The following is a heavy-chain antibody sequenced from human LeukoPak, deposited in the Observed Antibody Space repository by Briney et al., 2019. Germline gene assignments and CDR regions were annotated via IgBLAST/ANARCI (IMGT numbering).Heavy chain of an antibody. CDR3: ARAGHYYFDY. CDR1: GFTFSDYS. J-gene: IGHJ4*02. D-gene: IGHD2-21*02. V-gene: IGHV3-48*04. Sequence: GGSLRLSYAASGFTFSDYSMNWVRQAPGKGLEWVSYISSYSSTTYYADSVKGRFTISRDNAKNSLYLQMNSLRAEDTAVYYCARAGHYYFDYWGQGTLVTVSS. CDR2: ISSYSSTT.